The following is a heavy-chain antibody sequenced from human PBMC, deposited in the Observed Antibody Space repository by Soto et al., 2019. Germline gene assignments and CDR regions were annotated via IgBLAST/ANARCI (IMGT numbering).Heavy chain of an antibody. J-gene: IGHJ2*01. CDR1: GGTFSSHT. Sequence: QDQLVQSGAEVKKPGSSVKVSCKASGGTFSSHTFSWVRQAPGQGLEWMGRIIPALGTATYAQKFQGRVTITADESATTVSMELTSLSSEETAVYYCARPDFGDYWYFDLWCRGTLVTVSS. CDR3: ARPDFGDYWYFDL. V-gene: IGHV1-69*08. D-gene: IGHD4-17*01. CDR2: IIPALGTA.